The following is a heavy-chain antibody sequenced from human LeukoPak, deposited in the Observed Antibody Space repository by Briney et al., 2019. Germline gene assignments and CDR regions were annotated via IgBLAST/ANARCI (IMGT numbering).Heavy chain of an antibody. Sequence: PSETLSLTCTVSGGSITNYYWSWIRQPPGKGLEWIGYIYDTGSTSYNPSLKSQVTISVDTSKNQFSLKINSVTAADTAVDYCARNDGDYDYGGQGTLVTASS. D-gene: IGHD4-17*01. CDR1: GGSITNYY. J-gene: IGHJ4*02. V-gene: IGHV4-59*01. CDR2: IYDTGST. CDR3: ARNDGDYDY.